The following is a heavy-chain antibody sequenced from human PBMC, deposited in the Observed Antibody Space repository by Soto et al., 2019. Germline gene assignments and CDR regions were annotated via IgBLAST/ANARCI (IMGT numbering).Heavy chain of an antibody. D-gene: IGHD2-21*01. CDR1: GYTFTSYG. CDR2: ISAYNGNT. CDR3: ARCGGDCQYYYYYYMDV. J-gene: IGHJ6*03. Sequence: ASVKVSWKASGYTFTSYGISWGRQAPGQRLEWMGWISAYNGNTNYAQKLQGRVTMTTDTSTSTAYMELRSLRSDDTAVYYCARCGGDCQYYYYYYMDVWGKGTTVTVSS. V-gene: IGHV1-18*01.